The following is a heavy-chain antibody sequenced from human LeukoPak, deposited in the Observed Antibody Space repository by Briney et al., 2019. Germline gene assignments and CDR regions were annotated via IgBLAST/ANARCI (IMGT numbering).Heavy chain of an antibody. D-gene: IGHD4/OR15-4a*01. J-gene: IGHJ4*02. Sequence: GGSLRLSCVASGFTFRRHGMSWVRQAPGTGPEWVSFISIGGGTTFYAESVRGRFTISRDNSKNTLYLQMNSLRGEDTAVYYCARDGADWGQGTLVTVSS. CDR3: ARDGAD. V-gene: IGHV3-23*01. CDR2: ISIGGGTT. CDR1: GFTFRRHG.